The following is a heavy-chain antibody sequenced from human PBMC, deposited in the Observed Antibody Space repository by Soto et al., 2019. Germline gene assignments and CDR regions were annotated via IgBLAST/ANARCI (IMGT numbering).Heavy chain of an antibody. J-gene: IGHJ5*02. CDR3: AKDGNPIPYLTGYYRLGWFDP. V-gene: IGHV3-23*01. D-gene: IGHD3-9*01. Sequence: GGFLRLSCAASGFTFSSYAMSWVRQAPGKGLEWVSAISGSGGSTYYADSVKGRFTISRDNSKNTLYLQMNSLRAEDTAVYYCAKDGNPIPYLTGYYRLGWFDPWGQGTLVTVSS. CDR1: GFTFSSYA. CDR2: ISGSGGST.